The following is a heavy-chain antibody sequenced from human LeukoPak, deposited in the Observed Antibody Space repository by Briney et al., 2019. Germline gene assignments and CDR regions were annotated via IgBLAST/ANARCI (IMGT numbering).Heavy chain of an antibody. CDR1: GDSVSSGSYY. D-gene: IGHD5-24*01. V-gene: IGHV4-61*01. CDR2: IYYSGTT. J-gene: IGHJ4*02. CDR3: ARVRRDGYNSPDY. Sequence: PSETLSLTCTVSGDSVSSGSYYWSWIRQPPGKGLEWIGYIYYSGTTYYNPSLKSRLTISLDTSKNQFSLKLSSVTAADTTVYYCARVRRDGYNSPDYWGQGTLVTVSS.